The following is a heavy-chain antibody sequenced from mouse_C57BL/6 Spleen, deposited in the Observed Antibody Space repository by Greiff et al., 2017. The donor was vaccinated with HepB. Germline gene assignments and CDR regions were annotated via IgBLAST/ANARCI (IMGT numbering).Heavy chain of an antibody. D-gene: IGHD2-3*01. J-gene: IGHJ4*01. Sequence: QVQLKESGPGLVAPSQSLSITCTDSGFSFTSYGVSWVRQPPGKGLEWLGVIWGDGGTNYHSALISRLSISKDNSKSQVFLKLNSLQTDATATYYCAKQDEGDGYYGYAMDYWGQGTSVTVSS. V-gene: IGHV2-3*01. CDR1: GFSFTSYG. CDR3: AKQDEGDGYYGYAMDY. CDR2: IWGDGGT.